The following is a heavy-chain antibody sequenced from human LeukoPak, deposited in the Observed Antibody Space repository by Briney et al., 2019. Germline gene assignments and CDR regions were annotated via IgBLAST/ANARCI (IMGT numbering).Heavy chain of an antibody. CDR3: ARDGPPGEGYNYYFEF. J-gene: IGHJ4*02. D-gene: IGHD5-24*01. CDR1: GFTFNTYG. V-gene: IGHV3-30*02. CDR2: IRYDGSEK. Sequence: PGGSLRLSCAASGFTFNTYGMHWVRQAPGKGLEWVAFIRYDGSEKYYADSVKGRFTISRDNSKNTLYLQMNSLRAEDTAVYYCARDGPPGEGYNYYFEFWGQGTLVTVSS.